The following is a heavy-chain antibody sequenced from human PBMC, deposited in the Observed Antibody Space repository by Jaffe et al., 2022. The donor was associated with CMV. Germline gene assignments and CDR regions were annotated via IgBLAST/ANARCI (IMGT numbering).Heavy chain of an antibody. D-gene: IGHD3-10*01. CDR1: GFSLSTSGMC. Sequence: QVTLRESGPALVKPTQTLTLTCTFSGFSLSTSGMCVSWIRQPPGKALEWLALIDWDDNKYYRTSLKTRLTISKDTSKNQVVLTMTNMDPVDTATYFCARSPASYYSGSGSAFDHWGQGTLVTVSS. CDR3: ARSPASYYSGSGSAFDH. CDR2: IDWDDNK. J-gene: IGHJ4*02. V-gene: IGHV2-70*01.